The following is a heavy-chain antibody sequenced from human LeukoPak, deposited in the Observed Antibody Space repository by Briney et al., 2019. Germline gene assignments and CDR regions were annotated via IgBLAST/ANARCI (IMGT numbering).Heavy chain of an antibody. Sequence: PGGSLRLSCTASGFTFSNYAMSWVRQAPGKGLEWVSSISGGDDRTYYADSVKGRFTISRDNSKNTLYLQMNSLRAKDTALYYCAKDRTSMNYWGQGTLVTVSS. CDR2: ISGGDDRT. J-gene: IGHJ4*02. V-gene: IGHV3-23*01. CDR3: AKDRTSMNY. CDR1: GFTFSNYA. D-gene: IGHD3-22*01.